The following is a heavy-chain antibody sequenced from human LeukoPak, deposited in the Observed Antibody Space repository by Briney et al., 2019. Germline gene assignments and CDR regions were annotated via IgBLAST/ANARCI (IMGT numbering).Heavy chain of an antibody. D-gene: IGHD3-22*01. Sequence: GGSLKLSCAASGFTFSGSAMHWVRQASGKGLEWVGRIRSKAISYATAYAASVKGSFTISRDDSKNTAYLQMNSLKTEDTAVYYCTRHSASYYYDSSGYYRLAEYFQNWGQGTLVTVSS. J-gene: IGHJ1*01. CDR1: GFTFSGSA. CDR3: TRHSASYYYDSSGYYRLAEYFQN. V-gene: IGHV3-73*01. CDR2: IRSKAISYAT.